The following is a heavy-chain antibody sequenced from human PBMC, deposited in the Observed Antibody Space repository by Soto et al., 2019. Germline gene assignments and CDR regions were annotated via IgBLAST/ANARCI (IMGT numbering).Heavy chain of an antibody. V-gene: IGHV4-30-4*01. CDR3: ARVVDAAMLS. CDR1: GGSISSGDYY. Sequence: TSETLSLTCTVSGGSISSGDYYWTWIRQPPGKGLEWIGYIYYSGSTYYNPSLKSRVTISIDTSKNQLSLKLSSVTAADTAVYYCARVVDAAMLSWGQGTLVTVSS. J-gene: IGHJ4*02. D-gene: IGHD5-18*01. CDR2: IYYSGST.